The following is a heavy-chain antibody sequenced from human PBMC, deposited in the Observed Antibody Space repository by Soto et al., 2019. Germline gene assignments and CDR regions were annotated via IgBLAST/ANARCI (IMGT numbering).Heavy chain of an antibody. CDR1: GFTFSSYS. V-gene: IGHV3-21*01. Sequence: PGGSLRLSCAASGFTFSSYSMNWVRQAPGKGLEWVSSISSSSSYIYYADSVKGRFTISRDNAKNSLYLQMNSLRAEDTAVYYCARDYYFWSGYPPYYYYGMDVWGQGTTVTVSS. J-gene: IGHJ6*02. D-gene: IGHD3-3*01. CDR3: ARDYYFWSGYPPYYYYGMDV. CDR2: ISSSSSYI.